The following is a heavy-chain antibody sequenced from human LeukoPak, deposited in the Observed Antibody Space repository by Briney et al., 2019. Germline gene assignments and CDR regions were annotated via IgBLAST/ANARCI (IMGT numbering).Heavy chain of an antibody. CDR2: IYHSGST. CDR3: ARVVDFWSGHQN. CDR1: GGSISSGGYY. J-gene: IGHJ4*02. V-gene: IGHV4-30-2*01. Sequence: PSETLSLTCTVSGGSISSGGYYWSCIRQPPGKGLEWIGYIYHSGSTYYNPSLKSRVTISVDRSKNQFSLKLSSVTAADTAVYYCARVVDFWSGHQNWGQGTLVTVSS. D-gene: IGHD3-3*01.